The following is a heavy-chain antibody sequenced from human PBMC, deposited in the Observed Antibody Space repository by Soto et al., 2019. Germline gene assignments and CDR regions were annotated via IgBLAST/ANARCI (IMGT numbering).Heavy chain of an antibody. CDR3: ARDKGYCSGGSCYSPGVYYYYGMDV. J-gene: IGHJ6*02. Sequence: QVQLVQSGAEVKKPGSSVKVSCKASGGTFSSYAISWVRQAPGQGLEWMGGIIPIFGTANYAQKFQGRVTITADESTGTAYMELSSLRSEDTAVYYCARDKGYCSGGSCYSPGVYYYYGMDVWGQGTTVTVSS. D-gene: IGHD2-15*01. CDR1: GGTFSSYA. V-gene: IGHV1-69*01. CDR2: IIPIFGTA.